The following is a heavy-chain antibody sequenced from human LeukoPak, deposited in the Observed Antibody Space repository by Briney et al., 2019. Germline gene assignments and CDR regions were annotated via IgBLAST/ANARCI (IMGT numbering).Heavy chain of an antibody. V-gene: IGHV3-7*01. D-gene: IGHD2-15*01. CDR2: IKQDGSEK. CDR3: AAEVGTPDIRSAFDI. J-gene: IGHJ3*02. Sequence: QPGGSLRLSCAASGFTFSSYWMSWVRQAPGKGLEWVANIKQDGSEKYYVDSVKGRFTISRDNAKNSLYLQMNSLRAEDTAVYYCAAEVGTPDIRSAFDIWGQGTMVTVSS. CDR1: GFTFSSYW.